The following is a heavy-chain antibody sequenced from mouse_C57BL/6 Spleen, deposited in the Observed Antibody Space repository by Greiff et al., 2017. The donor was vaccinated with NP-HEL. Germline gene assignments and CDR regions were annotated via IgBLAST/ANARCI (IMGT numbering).Heavy chain of an antibody. Sequence: QVQLQQPGAELVMPGASVKLSCKASCYTFTSYWMHWVKQRPGQGLEWIGNINPSNGGTNYNEKFKSKATLTVDKSSSTAYMQLSSLTSEDSAVYYCARSLGSLDYFDYWGQGTTLTVSS. J-gene: IGHJ2*01. CDR3: ARSLGSLDYFDY. CDR2: INPSNGGT. D-gene: IGHD4-1*01. CDR1: CYTFTSYW. V-gene: IGHV1-53*01.